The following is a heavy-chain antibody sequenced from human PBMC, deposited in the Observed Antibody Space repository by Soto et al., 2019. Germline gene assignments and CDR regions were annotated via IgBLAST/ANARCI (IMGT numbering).Heavy chain of an antibody. CDR2: MNAGNGNT. CDR1: GYTFTSYD. V-gene: IGHV1-3*01. Sequence: ASVKVSCKASGYTFTSYDITWVRQAPGQGLEWMGWMNAGNGNTKYSQKFQGRVTITRDTSASTAYMELSSLRSEDTAVYYCARDPSYYGMDVWGQGTTVTVSS. J-gene: IGHJ6*02. CDR3: ARDPSYYGMDV.